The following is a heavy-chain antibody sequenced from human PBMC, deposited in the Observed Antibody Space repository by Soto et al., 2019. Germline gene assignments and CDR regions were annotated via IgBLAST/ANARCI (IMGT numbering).Heavy chain of an antibody. D-gene: IGHD3-9*01. V-gene: IGHV4-4*02. CDR3: ARVVLTITRGAFDA. J-gene: IGHJ3*01. Sequence: QVQLQESGPGLVKPSGTLSLTCAVSSGSISSSHWRTWVRHSPGKGLEYIGEISHSGTSNSNPSLKSRVTLSVDKSKNHFSLTLTSVTAADTAVYYCARVVLTITRGAFDAWGQGTLVIVSS. CDR1: SGSISSSHW. CDR2: ISHSGTS.